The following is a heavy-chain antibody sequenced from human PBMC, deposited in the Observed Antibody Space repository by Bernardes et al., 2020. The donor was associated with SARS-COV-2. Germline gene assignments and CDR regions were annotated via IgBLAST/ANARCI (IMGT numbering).Heavy chain of an antibody. CDR2: INDSGST. Sequence: SETLSLTCAVYSGSFSGYYWSWFRQTPGKGLEWIGEINDSGSTKFNPALKSRVTISVDPSKNQFSLKLNSVTAADTAVYYCARGSAAVVSHFMLLFANWYFDLWGRGTLVTVSS. CDR1: SGSFSGYY. J-gene: IGHJ2*01. CDR3: ARGSAAVVSHFMLLFANWYFDL. D-gene: IGHD2-15*01. V-gene: IGHV4-34*01.